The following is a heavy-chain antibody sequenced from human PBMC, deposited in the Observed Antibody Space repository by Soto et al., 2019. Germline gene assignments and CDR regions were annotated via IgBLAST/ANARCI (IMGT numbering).Heavy chain of an antibody. CDR1: GYTFTSYG. D-gene: IGHD5-12*01. V-gene: IGHV1-18*01. CDR2: ISAYNGNT. CDR3: ARSGYVDNYYYDMDV. J-gene: IGHJ6*02. Sequence: ASVKVSCKASGYTFTSYGISWVRQAPGQGLEWMGWISAYNGNTNYAQKLQGRVTMTTDTSTSTAYMELRSLRSDGTAVYYCARSGYVDNYYYDMDVWGQGTTVTVS.